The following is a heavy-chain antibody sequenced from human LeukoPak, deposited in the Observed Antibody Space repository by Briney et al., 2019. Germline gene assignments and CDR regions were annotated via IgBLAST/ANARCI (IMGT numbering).Heavy chain of an antibody. V-gene: IGHV3-66*01. CDR3: ARYIDSSGYYYFDY. Sequence: GGSLRLSCAASGFTVSSNYMSWVRQAPGKGLEWVSVIYSGGSTYYADSVKGRFTISRDNSKNTLYLQMNSLRAEDTAVYYCARYIDSSGYYYFDYWGQGTLVTVSS. CDR2: IYSGGST. CDR1: GFTVSSNY. J-gene: IGHJ4*02. D-gene: IGHD3-22*01.